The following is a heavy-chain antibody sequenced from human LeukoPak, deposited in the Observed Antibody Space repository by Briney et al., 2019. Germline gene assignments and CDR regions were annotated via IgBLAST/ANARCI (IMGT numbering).Heavy chain of an antibody. CDR2: IYYSGNT. CDR3: ARDGAYYYDSSGPFDP. Sequence: SETLSLTCTVSGGSISSYYWSWIRQPPGKGLEWIGYIYYSGNTNYNPSLKSRVTISVDTSKNQFSLKLSSVTAADTAVYYCARDGAYYYDSSGPFDPWGQGTLVTVSS. CDR1: GGSISSYY. J-gene: IGHJ5*02. V-gene: IGHV4-59*01. D-gene: IGHD3-22*01.